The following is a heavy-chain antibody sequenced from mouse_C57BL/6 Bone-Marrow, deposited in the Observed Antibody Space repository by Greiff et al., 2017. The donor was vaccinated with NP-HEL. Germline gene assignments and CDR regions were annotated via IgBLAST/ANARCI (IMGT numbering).Heavy chain of an antibody. CDR1: GFTFSDYG. CDR3: ARPDGSSPGWFAY. V-gene: IGHV5-15*01. D-gene: IGHD1-1*01. J-gene: IGHJ3*01. Sequence: EVMLVESGGGLVQPGGSLKLSCAASGFTFSDYGMAWVRQAPRKGPEWVAFISNLAYSIYYADTVTGRFTISRENAKNTLYLEMSSLRSEDTAMYYCARPDGSSPGWFAYWGQGTLVTVSA. CDR2: ISNLAYSI.